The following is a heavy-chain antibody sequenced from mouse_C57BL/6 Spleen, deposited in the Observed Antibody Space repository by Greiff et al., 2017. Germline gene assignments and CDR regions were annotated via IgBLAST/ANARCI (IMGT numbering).Heavy chain of an antibody. D-gene: IGHD1-1*01. CDR3: ARRGVTTVVAPYYAMDY. V-gene: IGHV1-80*01. CDR1: GYAFSSYW. Sequence: VMLVESGAELVKPGASVKISCKASGYAFSSYWMNWVKQRPGKGLEWIGQIYPGDGDTNYNGKFKGKATLTADKSSSTAYMQLSSLTSEDSAVYFCARRGVTTVVAPYYAMDYWGQGTSVTVSS. CDR2: IYPGDGDT. J-gene: IGHJ4*01.